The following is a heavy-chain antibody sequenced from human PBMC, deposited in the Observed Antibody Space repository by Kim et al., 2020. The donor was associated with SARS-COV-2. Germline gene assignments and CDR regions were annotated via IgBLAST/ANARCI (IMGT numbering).Heavy chain of an antibody. J-gene: IGHJ6*02. CDR1: GFTFSSYG. Sequence: GGSLRLSCAASGFTFSSYGMHWVRQAPGKGLEWVAVIWYDGSNKYYADSVKGRFTISRDNSKNTLYLQMNSLRAEDTAVYYCAKPMGATRGAVDYYYGMDVWGQGTTVTVSS. CDR3: AKPMGATRGAVDYYYGMDV. CDR2: IWYDGSNK. D-gene: IGHD1-26*01. V-gene: IGHV3-33*06.